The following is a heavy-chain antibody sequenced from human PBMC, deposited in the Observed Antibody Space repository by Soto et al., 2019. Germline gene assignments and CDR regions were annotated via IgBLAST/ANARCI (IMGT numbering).Heavy chain of an antibody. Sequence: QVQLVQSGAAVKKPGASVKVSCKTSGYTFTSYHISWVRQAPGQGLEWMGWISSYNTNTNHAQKFQGRVTMTTDTLTSTAYMELRSLRSDETAVYYCARDTPPTDYWGQGTLVTVSS. V-gene: IGHV1-18*01. CDR1: GYTFTSYH. CDR2: ISSYNTNT. CDR3: ARDTPPTDY. J-gene: IGHJ4*02.